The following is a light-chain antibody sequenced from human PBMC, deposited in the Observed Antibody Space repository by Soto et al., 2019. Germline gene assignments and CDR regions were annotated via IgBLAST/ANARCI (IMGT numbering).Light chain of an antibody. CDR3: MQALQTPA. Sequence: DIVMTQSPLSLPVTPGEPASISCRSSQSLLHSNGYTYLDWYLQKPGQSPQLLIYLGSNRASGVPDRVSGSGSGTDFTLKISRVEAEDVGVYYCMQALQTPAFGQGTKVEIK. CDR2: LGS. V-gene: IGKV2-28*01. CDR1: QSLLHSNGYTY. J-gene: IGKJ1*01.